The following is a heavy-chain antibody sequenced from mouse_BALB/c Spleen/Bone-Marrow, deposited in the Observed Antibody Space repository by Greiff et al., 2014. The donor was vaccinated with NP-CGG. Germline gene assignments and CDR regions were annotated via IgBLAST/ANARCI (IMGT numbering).Heavy chain of an antibody. CDR2: ISNGGGST. CDR1: GFTFSSYT. J-gene: IGHJ4*01. V-gene: IGHV5-12-2*01. D-gene: IGHD3-2*02. Sequence: VQLKESGGGLVQPGGSLKLSCAASGFTFSSYTMSWVRQTPEKRLEWVAYISNGGGSTYYPDTVKGRFTISRDNAKNILYLQMSSLKSEDTAMYYCARQFMLRWAMEYWGQGTSVTVSS. CDR3: ARQFMLRWAMEY.